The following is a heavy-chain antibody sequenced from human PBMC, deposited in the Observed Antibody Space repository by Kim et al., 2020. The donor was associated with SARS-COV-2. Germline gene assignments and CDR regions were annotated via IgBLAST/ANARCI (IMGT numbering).Heavy chain of an antibody. V-gene: IGHV3-30*18. CDR1: GFTFSSYG. D-gene: IGHD4-17*01. Sequence: GGSLRLSCAASGFTFSSYGMHWVRQAPGKGLEWVAVISYDGSNKNYADSVKGRFTISRDNSKNTLYLQMNSLRAEDAAEYYCAKDGSVNTLRWGWSSYYYGMDVWGQETTVTVSS. CDR2: ISYDGSNK. J-gene: IGHJ6*02. CDR3: AKDGSVNTLRWGWSSYYYGMDV.